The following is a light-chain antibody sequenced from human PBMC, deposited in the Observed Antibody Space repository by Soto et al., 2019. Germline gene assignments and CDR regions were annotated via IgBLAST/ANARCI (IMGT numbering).Light chain of an antibody. Sequence: QAVVTQPPSVSGAPGQRVTISCNGSSSNIGAGYDVHWYQQLPGTAPKLLIYGNSNRPSGVPDRFSGSKSGTSASLAITGLQAEDEADYYCQSYDSSLCGSVFGGGTKLTVL. J-gene: IGLJ2*01. CDR1: SSNIGAGYD. V-gene: IGLV1-40*01. CDR3: QSYDSSLCGSV. CDR2: GNS.